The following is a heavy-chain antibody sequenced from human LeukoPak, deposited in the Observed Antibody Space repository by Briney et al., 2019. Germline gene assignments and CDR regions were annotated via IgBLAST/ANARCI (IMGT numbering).Heavy chain of an antibody. CDR1: GFTFSSYA. V-gene: IGHV3-30*04. CDR2: ISYDGSNK. CDR3: AREAVDSSSWWDYYYYYGMDV. D-gene: IGHD6-13*01. J-gene: IGHJ6*02. Sequence: GRSLRLSCAASGFTFSSYAMHWVRQAPDKGLEWVAVISYDGSNKYYADSVKGRFTISRDNSKNTLYLQMNSLRAEDTAVYYCAREAVDSSSWWDYYYYYGMDVWGQGTTVTVSS.